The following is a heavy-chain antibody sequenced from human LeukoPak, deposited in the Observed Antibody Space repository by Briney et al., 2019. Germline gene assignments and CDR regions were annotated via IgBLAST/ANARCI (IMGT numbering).Heavy chain of an antibody. D-gene: IGHD5-12*01. Sequence: GGSLTLSCAASGFYFDEYAMHWVRQAPGKGLEWVSGISWNSGNTAYGDSVKGRFTIYRDNSKNTLYLQMNSLRTEDTAVYYCARGPSGYHNTGGQGTLFTVSS. V-gene: IGHV3-9*01. J-gene: IGHJ4*02. CDR2: ISWNSGNT. CDR3: ARGPSGYHNT. CDR1: GFYFDEYA.